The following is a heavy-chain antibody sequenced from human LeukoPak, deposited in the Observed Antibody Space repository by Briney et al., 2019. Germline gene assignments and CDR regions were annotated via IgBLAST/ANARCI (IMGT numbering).Heavy chain of an antibody. V-gene: IGHV4-4*07. D-gene: IGHD3-10*02. Sequence: SETLSLTCSVSGGSTSDYYCNWIRQPAGQGLEWLGRIYYTGNTAYNPSLESRLTMSLDTAKNQFSLKVTSVTAADTAVYYCARGGTLFTYFDSWGQGTLVTVSS. CDR3: ARGGTLFTYFDS. CDR1: GGSTSDYY. CDR2: IYYTGNT. J-gene: IGHJ4*02.